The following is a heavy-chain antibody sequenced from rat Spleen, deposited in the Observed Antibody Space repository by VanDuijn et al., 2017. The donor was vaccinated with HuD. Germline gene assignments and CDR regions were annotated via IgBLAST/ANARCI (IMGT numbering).Heavy chain of an antibody. V-gene: IGHV5S13*01. D-gene: IGHD1-12*03. Sequence: EVQLVESGGGLVQPGRSLKLSCAASGFTFSNYDMAWVRQAPTKGLEWIASISTGGGSSFYRESVRGRFTISRDNAKNTQYLQMDSLRSEDTATYYCARHDYDGYDYWGQGVMVTVSS. CDR1: GFTFSNYD. J-gene: IGHJ2*01. CDR3: ARHDYDGYDY. CDR2: ISTGGGSS.